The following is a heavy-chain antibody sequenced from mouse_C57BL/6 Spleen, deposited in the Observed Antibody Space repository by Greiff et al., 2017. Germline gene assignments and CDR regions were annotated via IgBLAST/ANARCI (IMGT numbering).Heavy chain of an antibody. D-gene: IGHD2-4*01. CDR3: TRKEKYDDYDGGGVNIDY. CDR2: IYPGNSDT. Sequence: EVKLMESGTVLARPGASVKMSCTTSGYTFTSYWMPWVKQRPGQGLEWIGAIYPGNSDTSYNQPFQGQAKLTAVPADSTSYMVIRSRTKEDSAVYYVTRKEKYDDYDGGGVNIDYWGQGTTLTVSS. J-gene: IGHJ2*01. V-gene: IGHV1-5*01. CDR1: GYTFTSYW.